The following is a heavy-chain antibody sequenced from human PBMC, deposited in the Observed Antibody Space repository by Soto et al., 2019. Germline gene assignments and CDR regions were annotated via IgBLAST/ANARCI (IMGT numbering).Heavy chain of an antibody. Sequence: GESLKISCKCSGYSFTSYWIGWVRQMPGKGLEWMGIIYPGDSDTRYSPSFQGQVTISADKSISTAYMQWSSLKDSDNAMYYCARHYPYDYIWGSYRYTPSSYYYYMDVWGKGTTVTVSS. CDR3: ARHYPYDYIWGSYRYTPSSYYYYMDV. CDR1: GYSFTSYW. V-gene: IGHV5-51*01. CDR2: IYPGDSDT. J-gene: IGHJ6*03. D-gene: IGHD3-16*02.